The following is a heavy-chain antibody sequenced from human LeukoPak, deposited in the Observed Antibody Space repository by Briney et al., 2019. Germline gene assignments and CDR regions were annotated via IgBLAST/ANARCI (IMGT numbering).Heavy chain of an antibody. Sequence: ASVKVSCKASGGTFSSYAISWVRQAPGQGLEWMGGIIPIFGTANYAQKFQGRVTITADESTSTAYMELSSLRSEDTAVYYCARAPYYDYVWGSQTTDAFDIWGQGTMVTVSS. CDR1: GGTFSSYA. CDR3: ARAPYYDYVWGSQTTDAFDI. D-gene: IGHD3-16*01. CDR2: IIPIFGTA. V-gene: IGHV1-69*13. J-gene: IGHJ3*02.